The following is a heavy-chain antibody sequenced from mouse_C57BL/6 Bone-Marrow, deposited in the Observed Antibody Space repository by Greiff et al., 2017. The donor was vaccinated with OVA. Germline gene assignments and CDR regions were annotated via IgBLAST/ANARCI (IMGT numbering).Heavy chain of an antibody. CDR3: ASFITTVVEDWYFDV. CDR1: GFTFSSYG. Sequence: DVMLVESGGDLVKPGGSLKLSCAASGFTFSSYGMSWVRQTPDKRLEWVATISSGGSYTYYPDSVKGRFTISSGNAKNTLYLQMSSLKSEDTAMYYCASFITTVVEDWYFDVWGTGTTVTVSS. D-gene: IGHD1-1*01. CDR2: ISSGGSYT. V-gene: IGHV5-6*02. J-gene: IGHJ1*03.